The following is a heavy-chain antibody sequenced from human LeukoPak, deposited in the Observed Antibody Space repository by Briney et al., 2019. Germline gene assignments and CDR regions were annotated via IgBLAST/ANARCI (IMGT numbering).Heavy chain of an antibody. CDR1: GGTFSSYA. CDR2: INPSGGST. V-gene: IGHV1-46*03. D-gene: IGHD3-22*01. J-gene: IGHJ4*02. Sequence: ASVKVSCKASGGTFSSYAISWVRQAPGQGLEWMGIINPSGGSTSYAQKFQGRVTMTRDMSTSTVYMELSSLRSEDTAVYYCASDYYDSFYWGQGTLVTVSS. CDR3: ASDYYDSFY.